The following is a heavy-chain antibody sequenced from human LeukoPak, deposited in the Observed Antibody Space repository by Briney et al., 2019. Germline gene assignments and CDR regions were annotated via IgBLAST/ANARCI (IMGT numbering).Heavy chain of an antibody. D-gene: IGHD3-22*01. CDR1: GYTFTGYY. CDR3: ARATYYYDSSGYFTSFDY. CDR2: INPNSGGT. J-gene: IGHJ4*02. Sequence: ASVKVSCKASGYTFTGYYMHWVRQAPGQGLEWMGRINPNSGGTNYAQKFQGRVTMTRDTSISTAYMELSSLRSEDTAVYYCARATYYYDSSGYFTSFDYWGQGTLVTVSS. V-gene: IGHV1-2*06.